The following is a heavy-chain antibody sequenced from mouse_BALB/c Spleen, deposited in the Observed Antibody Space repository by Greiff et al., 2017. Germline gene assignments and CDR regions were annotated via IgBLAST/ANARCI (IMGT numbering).Heavy chain of an antibody. CDR3: ARTGVVAPYDYAMDY. CDR1: GFSLTSYG. Sequence: QVQLQQSGPGLVQPSQSLSITCTVSGFSLTSYGVHWVRQSPGKGLEWLGVIWSGGSTDYNAAFVSRLSISKDNSKSQVFFKMNSLQANDTAIYYCARTGVVAPYDYAMDYWGQGTSVTVSS. CDR2: IWSGGST. V-gene: IGHV2-2*02. J-gene: IGHJ4*01. D-gene: IGHD1-1*01.